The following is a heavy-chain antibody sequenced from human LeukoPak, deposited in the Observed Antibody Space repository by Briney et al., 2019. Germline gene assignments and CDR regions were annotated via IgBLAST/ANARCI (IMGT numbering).Heavy chain of an antibody. CDR2: ITSGGSYT. CDR1: GFTFSTYG. J-gene: IGHJ2*01. Sequence: GGSLRLSCVVSGFTFSTYGMGWVRQAPGEGLEWFSAITSGGSYTYYAGSVKGRFTISRDNSKNTLYLQMKSLRAEDTAKYYCAKDQAVGAEYWFFDVWGRGTLVTVSS. V-gene: IGHV3-23*01. D-gene: IGHD1-26*01. CDR3: AKDQAVGAEYWFFDV.